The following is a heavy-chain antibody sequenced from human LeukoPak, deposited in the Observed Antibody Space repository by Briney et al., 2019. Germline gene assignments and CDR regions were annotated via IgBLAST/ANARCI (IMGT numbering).Heavy chain of an antibody. CDR2: IYHSGST. CDR3: ARGPHLVATISHYFDY. V-gene: IGHV4-30-2*01. Sequence: SETLSLTCAVSGGSISSGGYSWSWIRQPPGKGLEWIGYIYHSGSTYYNPSLKSRVTISVDRSKNQFSLKLSSVTAADTAVYYSARGPHLVATISHYFDYWGQGTLVTVSS. D-gene: IGHD5-12*01. J-gene: IGHJ4*02. CDR1: GGSISSGGYS.